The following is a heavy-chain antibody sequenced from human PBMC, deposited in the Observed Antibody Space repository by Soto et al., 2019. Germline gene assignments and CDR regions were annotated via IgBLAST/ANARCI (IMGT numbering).Heavy chain of an antibody. CDR3: ARVDYDSSGYLDY. CDR2: ISSSSSYI. Sequence: GGSLRLSCAASGFTFSSYSMNRVRQAPGKGLEWVSSISSSSSYIYYADSVKGRFTISRDNAKNSLYLQMNSLRAEDTAVYYCARVDYDSSGYLDYWGQGTLVTVSS. CDR1: GFTFSSYS. V-gene: IGHV3-21*01. J-gene: IGHJ4*02. D-gene: IGHD3-22*01.